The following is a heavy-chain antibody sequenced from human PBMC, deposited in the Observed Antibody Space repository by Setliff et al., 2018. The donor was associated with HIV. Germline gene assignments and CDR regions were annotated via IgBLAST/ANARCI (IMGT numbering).Heavy chain of an antibody. Sequence: PGESLKISCKGSGYSFTSYWIGWVRQMPGKGPEWMGIIYPGDSDTIYSPSFQGQVTISADKSISIAYLQWSSLKASDTAMYYCARRARGGFIAARGDAFDIWGQGTMVTVSS. CDR3: ARRARGGFIAARGDAFDI. D-gene: IGHD6-6*01. J-gene: IGHJ3*02. CDR2: IYPGDSDT. CDR1: GYSFTSYW. V-gene: IGHV5-51*01.